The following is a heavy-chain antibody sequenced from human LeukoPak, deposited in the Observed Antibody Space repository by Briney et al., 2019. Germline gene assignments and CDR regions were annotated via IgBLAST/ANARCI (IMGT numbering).Heavy chain of an antibody. D-gene: IGHD2-15*01. CDR1: GYSFTSYG. CDR2: IRTSNGHT. V-gene: IGHV1-18*01. J-gene: IGHJ1*01. CDR3: ARDVGQYCSGGSCYSPNPYLQD. Sequence: ASVEVSCKTSGYSFTSYGITWVRQAPGLGLEWMGWIRTSNGHTNYAQKLQGRVTMTTDTSTTTAYMEMRSLRSDDTAVYYCARDVGQYCSGGSCYSPNPYLQDWGQGTLVTVSS.